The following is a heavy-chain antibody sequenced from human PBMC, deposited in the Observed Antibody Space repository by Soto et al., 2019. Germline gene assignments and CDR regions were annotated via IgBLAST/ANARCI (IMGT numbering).Heavy chain of an antibody. V-gene: IGHV3-21*01. D-gene: IGHD1-7*01. CDR1: GFTFSSYS. CDR3: ARGGWNYGYYYYGMDV. J-gene: IGHJ6*02. Sequence: GGSLRLSCAASGFTFSSYSMNWVRQAPGKGLEWVSSISSSSSYIYYADSVKGRFTISRDNAKNSLYLQMNSLRAEDTAVYYCARGGWNYGYYYYGMDVWGQGTTVTAP. CDR2: ISSSSSYI.